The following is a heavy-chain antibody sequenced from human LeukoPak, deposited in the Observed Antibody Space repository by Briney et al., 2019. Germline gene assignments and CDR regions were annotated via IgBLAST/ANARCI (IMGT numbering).Heavy chain of an antibody. D-gene: IGHD6-19*01. J-gene: IGHJ4*02. CDR3: ARDSPLRGCVDY. Sequence: ASVKVSCKASGYTFTGYYMHWVRQAPGQGLEWMGIINPSGGSTSYAQKFQGRVTMTRDTSTSTVYMELSSLRSEDTAVYYCARDSPLRGCVDYWGQGTLVTVSS. V-gene: IGHV1-46*01. CDR1: GYTFTGYY. CDR2: INPSGGST.